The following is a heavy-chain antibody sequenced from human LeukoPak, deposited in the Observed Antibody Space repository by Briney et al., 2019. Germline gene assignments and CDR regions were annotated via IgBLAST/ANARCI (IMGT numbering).Heavy chain of an antibody. V-gene: IGHV3-7*01. CDR2: IKQDGSEK. J-gene: IGHJ6*03. CDR1: GFTFSSYW. CDR3: AREHYFYYMDG. Sequence: PGGSLRLSCAASGFTFSSYWMSWVRQAPGKGLEWVANIKQDGSEKYYVDSVKGRFTISRDNAENSLYLQMNSLRAEDTAVYYCAREHYFYYMDGWGKGTTVTVSS.